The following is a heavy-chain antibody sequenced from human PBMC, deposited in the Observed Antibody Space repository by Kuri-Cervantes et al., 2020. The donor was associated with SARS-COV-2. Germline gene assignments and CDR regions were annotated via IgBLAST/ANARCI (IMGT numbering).Heavy chain of an antibody. J-gene: IGHJ5*02. D-gene: IGHD3-10*01. V-gene: IGHV4-61*09. CDR1: GGSISSGSYY. CDR2: IYTSGST. CDR3: ATAPGLPSGSINWFDP. Sequence: SETLSLTCTVSGGSISSGSYYWSWIRQPAGKGLEWIGYIYTSGSTNYNPSLKSRVTISVDTSKNQFSLKLSSVTAADTAVYYCATAPGLPSGSINWFDPWGQGTLVTVSS.